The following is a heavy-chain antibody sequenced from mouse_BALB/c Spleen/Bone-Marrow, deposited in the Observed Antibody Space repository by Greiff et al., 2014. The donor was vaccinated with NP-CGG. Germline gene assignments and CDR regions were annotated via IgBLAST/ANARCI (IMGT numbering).Heavy chain of an antibody. CDR1: GYTFTNYW. D-gene: IGHD2-2*01. V-gene: IGHV1S41*01. CDR2: IAPGSGST. Sequence: DLVKPGASVKLSCKASGYTFTNYWINWIKQRPRQGLEWIGRIAPGSGSTYYNEMFKGKTTLTVDTSSSTAYIQLSSLSSEHSDVYFCARERYGYDGWYFDVWGAGTTVTVSS. CDR3: ARERYGYDGWYFDV. J-gene: IGHJ1*01.